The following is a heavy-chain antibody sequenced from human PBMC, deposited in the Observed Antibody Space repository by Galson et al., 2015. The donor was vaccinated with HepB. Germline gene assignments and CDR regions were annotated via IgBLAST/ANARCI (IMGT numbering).Heavy chain of an antibody. CDR2: ISHDEHYK. D-gene: IGHD1-1*01. J-gene: IGHJ4*02. Sequence: SLRLSCAASGFTFSTYGMHWVRQTPGKGLEWVAVISHDEHYKDYADSVKGRFTISRDNFKNTLYLQMNNLRAEDTAVYYCARISWELQRLDCWGQGALVIVSS. CDR1: GFTFSTYG. CDR3: ARISWELQRLDC. V-gene: IGHV3-33*01.